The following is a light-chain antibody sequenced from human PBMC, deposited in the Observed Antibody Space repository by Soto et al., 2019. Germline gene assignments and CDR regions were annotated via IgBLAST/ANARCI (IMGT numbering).Light chain of an antibody. CDR1: QSVGSNY. CDR3: QQYSNWPPT. V-gene: IGKV3-20*01. CDR2: GAS. J-gene: IGKJ5*01. Sequence: EIVLTQSPGTLSLSPGETVTLSCRASQSVGSNYLAWYQQKPGQAPRLLIYGASSRPVVIPDRFSGSGSGTDFTLTISSLEPEDFAVYYCQQYSNWPPTFGQGTRLEI.